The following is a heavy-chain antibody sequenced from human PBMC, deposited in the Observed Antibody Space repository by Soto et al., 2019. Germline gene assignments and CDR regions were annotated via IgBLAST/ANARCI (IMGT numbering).Heavy chain of an antibody. V-gene: IGHV3-30-3*01. Sequence: GGSLRLSCAASGFTFSSYAMHWVRQAPGKGLEWVAVISYDGSNKYYADSVKGRFTISRDNSKNTPYLKMNSLRAEDTAVYYCARDLRGGWSYYYYYGMDVWGQGTTVSVS. J-gene: IGHJ6*02. CDR3: ARDLRGGWSYYYYYGMDV. CDR2: ISYDGSNK. D-gene: IGHD6-19*01. CDR1: GFTFSSYA.